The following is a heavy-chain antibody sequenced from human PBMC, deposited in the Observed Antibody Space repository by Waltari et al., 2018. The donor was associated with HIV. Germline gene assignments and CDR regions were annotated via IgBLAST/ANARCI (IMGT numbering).Heavy chain of an antibody. V-gene: IGHV3-7*01. D-gene: IGHD3-16*02. Sequence: EVQLLDSGGGLVQPGGSLRLSCAASGFIFSNSWLNWVRQAPGKGREWVAKRNQDGSEKYDVDSVKGRFTISRDNAKNALYLQMNNLRAEDTAVYYCAGEMPTIIGDAFDIWGQGTMVTISS. J-gene: IGHJ3*02. CDR1: GFIFSNSW. CDR3: AGEMPTIIGDAFDI. CDR2: RNQDGSEK.